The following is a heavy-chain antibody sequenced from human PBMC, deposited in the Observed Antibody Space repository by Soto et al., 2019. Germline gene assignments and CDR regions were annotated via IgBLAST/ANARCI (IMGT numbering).Heavy chain of an antibody. CDR2: IIPIFGTA. V-gene: IGHV1-69*13. Sequence: SVKVSCKASGGTFSSYAISWVRQAPGQGLEWMGGIIPIFGTANYAQKFQGRVTITADESTTTAYMELSSLRSEDTAVYYCARGWDHYDSSGLLTWFDPWGQGTLVTVSS. D-gene: IGHD3-22*01. CDR3: ARGWDHYDSSGLLTWFDP. J-gene: IGHJ5*02. CDR1: GGTFSSYA.